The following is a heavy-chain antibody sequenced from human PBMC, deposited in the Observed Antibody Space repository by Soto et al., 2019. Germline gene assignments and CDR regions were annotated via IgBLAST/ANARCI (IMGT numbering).Heavy chain of an antibody. Sequence: SETLSLTCTVSGGSVSNSNYYWGWIRQPPGKGMECIGSVYYSTNAYYNPSLKSRVTVSVDTSKNHFSLKLSSVTAADTAVYFCASHTYFYNSSAYYYTLDYFDNWGQGILVTVSS. J-gene: IGHJ4*02. D-gene: IGHD3-22*01. CDR3: ASHTYFYNSSAYYYTLDYFDN. V-gene: IGHV4-39*02. CDR1: GGSVSNSNYY. CDR2: VYYSTNA.